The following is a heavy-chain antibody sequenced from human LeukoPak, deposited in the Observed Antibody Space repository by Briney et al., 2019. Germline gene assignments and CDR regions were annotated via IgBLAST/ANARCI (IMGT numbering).Heavy chain of an antibody. Sequence: SETLSLTCSVYGGSFSGYYWRWIRQPPGKGLEWIGEINHSGNSNYNPSLKSRVTISVDTSKNQFSLKLNSVTAADTGVYYSARGLTHWGQGTLVTVSS. V-gene: IGHV4-34*01. J-gene: IGHJ4*02. CDR2: INHSGNS. CDR3: ARGLTH. CDR1: GGSFSGYY.